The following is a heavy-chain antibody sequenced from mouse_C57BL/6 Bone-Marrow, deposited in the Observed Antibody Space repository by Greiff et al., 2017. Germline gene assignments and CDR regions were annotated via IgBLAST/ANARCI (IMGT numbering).Heavy chain of an antibody. CDR2: IYPRDGST. J-gene: IGHJ1*03. CDR3: AIYYGNAGWYFEV. Sequence: QVQLQQSDAELVKPGASVKISCKVSGYTFTDHTIHWMKQRPEQGLEWIGYIYPRDGSTKYNEKFKGKATLTADKSSSTAYMHLNSLTSEDSAVYFCAIYYGNAGWYFEVWGTGTTVTVSS. D-gene: IGHD2-1*01. V-gene: IGHV1-78*01. CDR1: GYTFTDHT.